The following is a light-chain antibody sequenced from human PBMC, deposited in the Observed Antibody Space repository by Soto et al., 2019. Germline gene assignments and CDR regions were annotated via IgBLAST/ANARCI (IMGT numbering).Light chain of an antibody. V-gene: IGKV1-5*03. CDR2: KAS. J-gene: IGKJ2*01. CDR3: QQYDASPLT. Sequence: DIQMTQSPTTLSASVGDRAIITCRASQTVRNWLAWFQQKPGEAPKLLIYKASRLESGVSSRFSGSGYGTGFTLTITNLVPGDSATYFCQQYDASPLTFGQGTKLEIK. CDR1: QTVRNW.